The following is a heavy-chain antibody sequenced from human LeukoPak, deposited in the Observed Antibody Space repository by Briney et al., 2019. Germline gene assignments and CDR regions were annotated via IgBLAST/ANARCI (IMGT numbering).Heavy chain of an antibody. CDR3: AKELEQQFDY. D-gene: IGHD6-13*01. V-gene: IGHV3-33*06. J-gene: IGHJ4*02. CDR2: IWYDGSNK. CDR1: GFTFSSYG. Sequence: EGSLRLSCAASGFTFSSYGMHWVRQAPGKGLEWLAVIWYDGSNKYYADSVKGRFTISRDNSKNTLYLQMNSLRAEDTAVYYCAKELEQQFDYWGQGTLVTVSS.